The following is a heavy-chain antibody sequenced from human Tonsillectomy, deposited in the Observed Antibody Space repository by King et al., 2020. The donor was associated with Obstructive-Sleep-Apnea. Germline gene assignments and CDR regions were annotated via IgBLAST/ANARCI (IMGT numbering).Heavy chain of an antibody. V-gene: IGHV4-39*07. J-gene: IGHJ5*02. D-gene: IGHD3-3*01. CDR2: IYYSGST. Sequence: VQLQESGPGLVKPSEILSLTCTVSGGSIRSSNYYWGWIRQPPGKGLEWIGSIYYSGSTHYNPSLKSRVTISLDTSKNQFSLKLSSFTAADPAVYYCARDYDFWSGYYTNWFDPWGQGTLVTVSS. CDR3: ARDYDFWSGYYTNWFDP. CDR1: GGSIRSSNYY.